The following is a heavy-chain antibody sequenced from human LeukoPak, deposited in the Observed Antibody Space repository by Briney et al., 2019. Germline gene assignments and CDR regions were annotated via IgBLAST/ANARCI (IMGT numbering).Heavy chain of an antibody. D-gene: IGHD6-6*01. CDR3: ARDYSSSSAGYYYYGMDV. Sequence: ASVKVSCKASGYTFTSYGISWVRQAPGQGLEWMGWISAYNGNTSYAQKLQGRVTMTTDTSTSTAYMELRSLRSDDTAVYYCARDYSSSSAGYYYYGMDVWGQGTTVTVSS. V-gene: IGHV1-18*01. J-gene: IGHJ6*02. CDR2: ISAYNGNT. CDR1: GYTFTSYG.